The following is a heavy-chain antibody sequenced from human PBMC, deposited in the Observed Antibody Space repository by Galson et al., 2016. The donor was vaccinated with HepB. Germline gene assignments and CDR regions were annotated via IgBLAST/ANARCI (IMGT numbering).Heavy chain of an antibody. V-gene: IGHV3-30-3*01. CDR1: GFTFSSYA. CDR2: ISYGGRNK. CDR3: ARGFRSGWGIDY. J-gene: IGHJ4*02. D-gene: IGHD6-19*01. Sequence: SLRLSCAASGFTFSSYAMHWVRQAPGRGLEWLAVISYGGRNKYYADSVKGRFTVSRDDSKNTLYLQMNSLRADDTAVYFCARGFRSGWGIDYWGQGTLVTVSS.